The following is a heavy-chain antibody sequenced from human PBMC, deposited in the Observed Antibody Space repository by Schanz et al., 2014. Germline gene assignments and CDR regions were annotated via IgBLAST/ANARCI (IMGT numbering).Heavy chain of an antibody. CDR2: LSANGDST. CDR3: ARKSSVSAHYDS. J-gene: IGHJ5*01. D-gene: IGHD3-10*01. CDR1: GFTLSNYA. V-gene: IGHV3-64*01. Sequence: EVQLVESGGGLVQPGGSLRLSCAAPGFTLSNYAMHWVRQTPDKGLEWVSGLSANGDSTFYSSSVKGRFTISRDISKNTLYLQRRSLRAEDVAEYYCARKSSVSAHYDSWGHGTLVTVSS.